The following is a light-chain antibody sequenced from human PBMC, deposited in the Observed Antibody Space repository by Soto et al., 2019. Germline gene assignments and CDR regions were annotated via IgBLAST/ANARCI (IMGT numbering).Light chain of an antibody. CDR2: AAS. CDR1: QSVSSN. V-gene: IGKV3-15*01. J-gene: IGKJ1*01. Sequence: EVVMTQSPATLSASPGDTATISCRASQSVSSNLAWYQQKPGQAPRLLIYAASARSTGIPARFSGSGSGTEFTLTSSSLQAEDFAVYCCKQYNTSRTFGQGTKVEIK. CDR3: KQYNTSRT.